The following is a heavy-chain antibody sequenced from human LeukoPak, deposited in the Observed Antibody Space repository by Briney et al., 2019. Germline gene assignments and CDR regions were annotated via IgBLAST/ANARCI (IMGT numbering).Heavy chain of an antibody. J-gene: IGHJ6*03. Sequence: PGGSLRLSCAASGFTFSSYSMNWVRQAPGKGLEWVSYISSSSSTIYYADSVKGRFTISRDNAKNSLYLQMNSLRAEDTAVYYCARDRPIVVVPADMDVWGKGTTVTVSS. V-gene: IGHV3-48*04. CDR2: ISSSSSTI. CDR3: ARDRPIVVVPADMDV. CDR1: GFTFSSYS. D-gene: IGHD2-2*01.